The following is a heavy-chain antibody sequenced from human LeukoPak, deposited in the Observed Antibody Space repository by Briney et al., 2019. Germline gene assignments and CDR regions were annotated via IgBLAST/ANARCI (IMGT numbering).Heavy chain of an antibody. CDR3: ARASIAVVPAAMNWFDP. V-gene: IGHV1-2*02. Sequence: ASVKVSCKASGYTFTGYYMHWVRQAPGQGLEWMGWINPNSGGTNYAQKFQGRVTMTRDTSISTAYMELSRLRSDDTAVYYCARASIAVVPAAMNWFDPWGQGTLVTVSS. D-gene: IGHD2-2*01. CDR1: GYTFTGYY. J-gene: IGHJ5*02. CDR2: INPNSGGT.